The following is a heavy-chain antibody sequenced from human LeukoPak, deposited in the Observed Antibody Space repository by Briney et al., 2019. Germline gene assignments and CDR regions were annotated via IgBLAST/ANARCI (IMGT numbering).Heavy chain of an antibody. CDR1: RGTFSSYA. D-gene: IGHD6-13*01. CDR2: IIPIFGTA. J-gene: IGHJ6*02. Sequence: ASVKVSCKASRGTFSSYAISWVRQTPGQGLEWMGGIIPIFGTANYAQKFQGGVTITADESTSTAYMELSSLRSEDTAVYYCARVYSSSWYFPPSYYYYGMDVWGQGTTVTVSS. V-gene: IGHV1-69*13. CDR3: ARVYSSSWYFPPSYYYYGMDV.